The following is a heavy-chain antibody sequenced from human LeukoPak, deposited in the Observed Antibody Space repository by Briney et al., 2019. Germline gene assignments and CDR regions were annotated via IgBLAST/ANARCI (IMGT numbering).Heavy chain of an antibody. Sequence: SETLSLTCTVSGGSISSSSYYWGWIRQPPGKGLEWIGSIYYSGNTYYNPSLKSRVTISVDTSKNQFSLKLSSVTAADTAVYYCARDSYSSSSPRLFDYWGQGTLVTVSS. CDR1: GGSISSSSYY. D-gene: IGHD6-6*01. V-gene: IGHV4-39*07. CDR3: ARDSYSSSSPRLFDY. J-gene: IGHJ4*02. CDR2: IYYSGNT.